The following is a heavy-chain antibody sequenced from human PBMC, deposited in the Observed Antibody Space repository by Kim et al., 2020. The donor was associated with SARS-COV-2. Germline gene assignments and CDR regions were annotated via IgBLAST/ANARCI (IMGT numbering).Heavy chain of an antibody. J-gene: IGHJ3*02. CDR2: SCPPFAKT. Sequence: GGSLRLSCSASGFIFTNYFMHWVRLAPGKGLSSVSVSCPPFAKTYEPDSMKGRFTISRDNSKTTLYLQMNSLRVDDTAVYYCVKDNKGAGTSDGLDIWGQGTRVTVSS. D-gene: IGHD3-10*01. V-gene: IGHV3-64D*06. CDR3: VKDNKGAGTSDGLDI. CDR1: GFIFTNYF.